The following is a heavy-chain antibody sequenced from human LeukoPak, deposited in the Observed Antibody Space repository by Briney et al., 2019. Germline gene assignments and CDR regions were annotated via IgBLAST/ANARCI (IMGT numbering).Heavy chain of an antibody. J-gene: IGHJ4*02. V-gene: IGHV3-7*01. CDR3: ATSRFYLES. CDR1: GLTFSSYW. Sequence: PGGPLRLSCAASGLTFSSYWMSWVRQAPEKGLEWVAKIKPDGSEIYHVDSVQGRFTISRDNAQNSLYLQMNSLRAEDTAVYYCATSRFYLESWGQGTLVTVSS. CDR2: IKPDGSEI.